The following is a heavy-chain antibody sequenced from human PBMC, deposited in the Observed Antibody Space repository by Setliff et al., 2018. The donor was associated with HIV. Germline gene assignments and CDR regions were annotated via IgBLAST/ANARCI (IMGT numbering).Heavy chain of an antibody. CDR3: ARHFAPRPDYNYGFFHY. CDR2: VYTSEYI. CDR1: GDSIRSYY. J-gene: IGHJ4*02. Sequence: SETLSLPCTVSGDSIRSYYYSWIRQPPGKGLERIASVYTSEYINYNPSLKSRVTISKDTSKNQISLSLSSLTAADTAIYYCARHFAPRPDYNYGFFHYWGQGTLVTVPS. V-gene: IGHV4-4*08. D-gene: IGHD4-4*01.